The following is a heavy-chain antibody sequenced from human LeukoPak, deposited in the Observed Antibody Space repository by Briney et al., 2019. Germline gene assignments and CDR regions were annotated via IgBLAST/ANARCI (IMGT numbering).Heavy chain of an antibody. Sequence: ASVKVSCKASGYTFTSYYMHWVRQAPGQGLEWMGIINPSGGSTSYAQKFQGRVTMTRDTSTSTVYMELSSLRSEDTAAYYCARAEQLAEFDYWGPGTLVTVSS. CDR2: INPSGGST. J-gene: IGHJ4*02. V-gene: IGHV1-46*01. CDR1: GYTFTSYY. D-gene: IGHD6-6*01. CDR3: ARAEQLAEFDY.